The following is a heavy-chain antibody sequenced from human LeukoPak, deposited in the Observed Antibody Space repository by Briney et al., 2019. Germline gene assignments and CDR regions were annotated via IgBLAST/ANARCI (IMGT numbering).Heavy chain of an antibody. V-gene: IGHV3-23*01. CDR3: AKDQYPPGRPPFDL. D-gene: IGHD2-2*01. CDR2: ISGSGGST. Sequence: GGSLRLSCAASGFTFSSYAMSWVRQAPGKGLEWVSDISGSGGSTYYADSVKGRFTISRDNSKNTLYLAMNGLRAEDTAVYYCAKDQYPPGRPPFDLRGQGTLVTVP. J-gene: IGHJ4*02. CDR1: GFTFSSYA.